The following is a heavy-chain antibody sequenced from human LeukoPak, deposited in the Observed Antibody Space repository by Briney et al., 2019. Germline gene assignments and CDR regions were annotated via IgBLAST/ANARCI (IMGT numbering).Heavy chain of an antibody. CDR3: AKDAGDSYH. J-gene: IGHJ5*02. CDR2: ISDSGGST. CDR1: GLTFSSYA. V-gene: IGHV3-23*01. Sequence: GGPLRLSCAASGLTFSSYAMTWVRQAPGKGLEWVSTISDSGGSTYYADSIKGQFTISRDNSKNTLYLQMNSLRVEDTAVYYCAKDAGDSYHWGRGTLVTVSS.